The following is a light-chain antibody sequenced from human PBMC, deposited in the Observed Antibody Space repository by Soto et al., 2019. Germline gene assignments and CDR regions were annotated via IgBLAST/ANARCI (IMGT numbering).Light chain of an antibody. CDR3: QQSYSTPRT. CDR1: QSISSY. Sequence: DIQMTQSPSSLSASVGDRVTITCRASQSISSYLNWYQQKPGKAPKFLIYAASSLQSGVPSRFRGSGSGTDFTLTISSLQTDDFAPYYCQQSYSTPRTFGQGTKVESK. V-gene: IGKV1-39*01. CDR2: AAS. J-gene: IGKJ1*01.